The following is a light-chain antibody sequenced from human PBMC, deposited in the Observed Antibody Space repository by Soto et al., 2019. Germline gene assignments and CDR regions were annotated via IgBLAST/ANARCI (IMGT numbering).Light chain of an antibody. CDR1: QSVRNSY. V-gene: IGKV3-20*01. CDR2: GAD. CDR3: QQYGSSPRYT. J-gene: IGKJ2*01. Sequence: EIVLTQFPDTLSLSPGERATLSCRASQSVRNSYLAWYQQRPGRAPRLLIYGADSRATGIPDRFSGSGSDTDFTLTISRLEPEDFAVYYCQQYGSSPRYTFGQGTKLEI.